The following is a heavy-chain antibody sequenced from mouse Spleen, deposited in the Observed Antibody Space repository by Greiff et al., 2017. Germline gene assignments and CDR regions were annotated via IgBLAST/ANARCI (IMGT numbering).Heavy chain of an antibody. V-gene: IGHV2-9-1*01. CDR2: IWTGGGT. J-gene: IGHJ4*01. CDR3: ARNEAYYRYDMNYAMDY. Sequence: QVQLQQSGPGLVAPSQSLSITCTVSGFSLTSYAISWVRQPPGKGLEWLGVIWTGGGTNYNSALKSRLSISKDNSKSQVFLKMNSLQTDDTARYYCARNEAYYRYDMNYAMDYWGQGTSVTVSS. D-gene: IGHD2-14*01. CDR1: GFSLTSYA.